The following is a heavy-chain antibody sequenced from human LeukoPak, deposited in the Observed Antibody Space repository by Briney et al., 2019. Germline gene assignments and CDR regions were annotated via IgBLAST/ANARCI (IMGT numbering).Heavy chain of an antibody. CDR3: AREVPASDY. CDR2: ISGSGDTT. D-gene: IGHD2-2*01. V-gene: IGHV3-23*01. J-gene: IGHJ4*02. CDR1: GFTFSSFA. Sequence: GGSLRLSCAASGFTFSSFAMTWVRQAPGKGLEWVSVISGSGDTTYYADSVKGRFTISRDNSKNTLYLQMNSLRAEDTAVYYCAREVPASDYRGQGTLVTVSS.